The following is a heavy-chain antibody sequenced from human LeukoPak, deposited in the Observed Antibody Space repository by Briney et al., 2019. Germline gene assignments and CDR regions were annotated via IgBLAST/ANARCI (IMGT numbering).Heavy chain of an antibody. CDR1: GGSISSSSYY. D-gene: IGHD3-22*01. CDR3: ARDSRWTMIVVVKSGFDY. CDR2: IYYNGST. V-gene: IGHV4-39*07. Sequence: SETLSLTCTVSGGSISSSSYYWGWIRQPPGKGLEWIGSIYYNGSTYYNPSLKSRVTISVDTSKNQFSLKLSSVTAADTAVYYCARDSRWTMIVVVKSGFDYWGQGTLVTVSS. J-gene: IGHJ4*02.